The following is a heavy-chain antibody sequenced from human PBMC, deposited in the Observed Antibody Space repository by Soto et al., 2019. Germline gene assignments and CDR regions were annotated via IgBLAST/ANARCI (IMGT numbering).Heavy chain of an antibody. D-gene: IGHD3-22*01. J-gene: IGHJ4*02. CDR1: GGTFNRNT. CDR3: ARQFDYDSCGCYYAY. CDR2: IIPIFGTA. V-gene: IGHV1-69*13. Sequence: SSVKVHCKASGGTFNRNTISWVRQAPGQGLEWMGGIIPIFGTANYAQKFQGRVTITAEESTNTAYMELSRLRSEDTAVYYGARQFDYDSCGCYYAYWGQGTLVTVSS.